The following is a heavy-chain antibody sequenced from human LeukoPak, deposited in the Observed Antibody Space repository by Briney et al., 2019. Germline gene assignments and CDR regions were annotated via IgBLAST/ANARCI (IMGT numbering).Heavy chain of an antibody. CDR3: AKSRAVAGRYYYYGMDV. V-gene: IGHV3-23*01. J-gene: IGHJ6*02. Sequence: PGGSLTLSCAASGFTFSSYAMSWVSQAQGKGLEWVSAISGSGGSTYYADSVKGRFTISRDNSKNTLYLQMNSLRAEDTAVYYCAKSRAVAGRYYYYGMDVWGQGTTVTVSS. D-gene: IGHD6-19*01. CDR2: ISGSGGST. CDR1: GFTFSSYA.